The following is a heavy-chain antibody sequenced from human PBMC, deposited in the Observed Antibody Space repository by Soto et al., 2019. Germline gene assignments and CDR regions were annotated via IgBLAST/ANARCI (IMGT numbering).Heavy chain of an antibody. CDR2: MSYDGSNK. CDR3: ARDGITMIVVVPYFDY. V-gene: IGHV3-30-3*01. CDR1: GFTFSSYA. Sequence: QVQLVESGGGVVQPGRSLRLSCAASGFTFSSYAMHWVRQAPGKGLEWVAVMSYDGSNKYYADSVKGRFTISRDNSKNTLYLQMNSLRAEDTAVYYCARDGITMIVVVPYFDYWGQGTLVTVSS. J-gene: IGHJ4*02. D-gene: IGHD3-22*01.